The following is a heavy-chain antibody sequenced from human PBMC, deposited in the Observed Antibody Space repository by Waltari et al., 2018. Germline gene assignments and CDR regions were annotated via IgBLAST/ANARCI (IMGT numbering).Heavy chain of an antibody. Sequence: EVQLLESGGGLVQPGGSLRLPCAASGFTFSSYAMRWVRHASGEGLGCVAAIRGKGGRTYSPESVKGRFTISRDKSMNTLYLQMNSLRAEDTAVYYCAKGPKWELLPEPYFDYWGQGTLVTVSS. J-gene: IGHJ4*02. CDR3: AKGPKWELLPEPYFDY. CDR1: GFTFSSYA. D-gene: IGHD1-26*01. V-gene: IGHV3-23*01. CDR2: IRGKGGRT.